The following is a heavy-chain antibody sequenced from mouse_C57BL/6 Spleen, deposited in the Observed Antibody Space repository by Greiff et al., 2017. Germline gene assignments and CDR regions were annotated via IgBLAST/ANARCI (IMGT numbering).Heavy chain of an antibody. J-gene: IGHJ4*01. CDR1: GFSLTSYG. CDR2: IWSDGST. D-gene: IGHD2-4*01. CDR3: ARGGYDSYYAMDD. Sequence: VQVVESGPGLVAPSQSLSITCTVSGFSLTSYGVHWVRQPPGKGLEWLVVIWSDGSTTYNSALKSRLSISKDNSKSQVFLKMNSLQTDDTAMYYCARGGYDSYYAMDDWGQGTSVTVSS. V-gene: IGHV2-6*03.